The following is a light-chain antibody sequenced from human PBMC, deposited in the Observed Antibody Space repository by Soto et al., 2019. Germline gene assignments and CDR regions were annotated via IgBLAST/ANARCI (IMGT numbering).Light chain of an antibody. CDR3: QQSYSTHYT. CDR1: QNINTY. J-gene: IGKJ2*01. Sequence: DIQMTQSPSSLSAYVGDRVTITCRASQNINTYLNWCQQKPGKAPKLLIYAASRLQSGVPSRFSGSGSGTDFTLTISSLQPEDFATYYCQQSYSTHYTFGQGTRLEMK. V-gene: IGKV1-39*01. CDR2: AAS.